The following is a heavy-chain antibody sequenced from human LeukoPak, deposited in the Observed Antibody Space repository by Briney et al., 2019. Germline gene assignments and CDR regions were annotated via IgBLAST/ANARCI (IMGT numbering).Heavy chain of an antibody. CDR2: IIPIFGTA. CDR1: GDTFSSYG. Sequence: SVKVSCKASGDTFSSYGINWVRQAPGQGLEWMGGIIPIFGTANYAQNFQGRVTITSDASRSTAYMELNSLKSDDTAMYFCASLRFLEWSSMGGWFDPWGQGTLVTVSS. CDR3: ASLRFLEWSSMGGWFDP. D-gene: IGHD3-3*01. V-gene: IGHV1-69*01. J-gene: IGHJ5*02.